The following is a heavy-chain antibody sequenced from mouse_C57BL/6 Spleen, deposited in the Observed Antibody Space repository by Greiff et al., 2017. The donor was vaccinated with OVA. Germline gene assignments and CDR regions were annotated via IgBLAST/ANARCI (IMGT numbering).Heavy chain of an antibody. CDR1: GYSITSGYY. CDR2: ISYDGSN. Sequence: EVQRVESGPGLVKPSQSLSLTCSVTGYSITSGYYWNWIRQFPGNKLEWMGYISYDGSNNYNPSLKNRISITRDTSKNQFFLKLNSVTTEDTATYYCASYYYGSSRDYWGQGTTLTVSS. CDR3: ASYYYGSSRDY. J-gene: IGHJ2*01. D-gene: IGHD1-1*01. V-gene: IGHV3-6*01.